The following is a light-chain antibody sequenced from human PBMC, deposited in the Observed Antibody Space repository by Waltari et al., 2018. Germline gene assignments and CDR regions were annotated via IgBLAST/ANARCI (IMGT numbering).Light chain of an antibody. CDR3: QQYHYEPPS. CDR2: SAS. J-gene: IGKJ3*01. CDR1: QGVSTN. V-gene: IGKV3D-15*01. Sequence: EVMMTQTPVTLSLSPGERATVSCRASQGVSTNVAWYQQKPGQAPRLLLYSASSRATGIPARFSASGSGTQFSLTISSLESEDYAVYFCQQYHYEPPSFGHGTKVDLK.